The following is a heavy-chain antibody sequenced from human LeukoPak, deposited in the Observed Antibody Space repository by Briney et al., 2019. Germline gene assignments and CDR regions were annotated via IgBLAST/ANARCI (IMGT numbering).Heavy chain of an antibody. D-gene: IGHD6-19*01. CDR2: IYHSGNT. CDR3: ARHLYSSGWVSYFDY. J-gene: IGHJ4*02. CDR1: GGSISSSSYY. Sequence: PSETLSLTCTVSGGSISSSSYYWGWIRQPPGKGLEWIGDIYHSGNTYQNPSLKSRVTISVDTSQIQFSMKLTYVTAADTDVYYCARHLYSSGWVSYFDYWGQGTLVIVSS. V-gene: IGHV4-39*01.